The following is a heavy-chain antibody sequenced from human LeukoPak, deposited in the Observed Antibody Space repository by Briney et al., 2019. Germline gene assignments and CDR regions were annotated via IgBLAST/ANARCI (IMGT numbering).Heavy chain of an antibody. D-gene: IGHD3-10*01. J-gene: IGHJ4*02. Sequence: SETLSLTCTVSGVSVSSYHWSWIRQPPGKELEWIAYMYYSGDTNYSPSLKSRLTMSLDTSKNQFSLKLTSVTAADTAVYYCARWGSGSFYNLDYWGQGILVTVSS. CDR2: MYYSGDT. V-gene: IGHV4-59*08. CDR1: GVSVSSYH. CDR3: ARWGSGSFYNLDY.